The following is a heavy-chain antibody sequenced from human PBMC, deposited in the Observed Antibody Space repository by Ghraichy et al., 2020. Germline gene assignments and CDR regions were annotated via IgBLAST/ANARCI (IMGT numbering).Heavy chain of an antibody. D-gene: IGHD4-17*01. V-gene: IGHV1-24*01. Sequence: ASVKISCKVSGYTLTELSMHWVRQAPGKGLEWMGGFDPEDGETIYAQKFQGRVTMTEDTSTDTAYMELSSLRSEDTAVYYCATSNPVTTDLRPEYYFDYWGQGTLVTVSS. CDR1: GYTLTELS. CDR3: ATSNPVTTDLRPEYYFDY. J-gene: IGHJ4*02. CDR2: FDPEDGET.